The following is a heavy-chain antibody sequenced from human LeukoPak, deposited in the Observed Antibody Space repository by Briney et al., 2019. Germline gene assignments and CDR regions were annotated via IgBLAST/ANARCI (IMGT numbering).Heavy chain of an antibody. J-gene: IGHJ3*02. Sequence: SETLSLTCTVSGGSISSGGYYWSWIRQHPGKGLEWIGYIYYSGSTYYNPSLKSRVTISVDTSKNQFSLKLSSVTAADTAVYYCARSGAYYYDSSGYDDIWGQGTMVTVSS. V-gene: IGHV4-31*03. D-gene: IGHD3-22*01. CDR2: IYYSGST. CDR1: GGSISSGGYY. CDR3: ARSGAYYYDSSGYDDI.